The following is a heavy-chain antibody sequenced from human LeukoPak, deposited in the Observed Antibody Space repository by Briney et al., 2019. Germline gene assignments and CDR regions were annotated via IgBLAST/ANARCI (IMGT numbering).Heavy chain of an antibody. Sequence: GASVKVSCKASGYTFTGYYMHKVRQAPGQGLEWMGWINPNSGGTNYAQKFQGRVTMTRDTSISTAYVELSRLRSDDTAVYYCARDGGYYDILTGYAISNWFDPWGQGTLVTVSS. J-gene: IGHJ5*02. CDR1: GYTFTGYY. CDR2: INPNSGGT. V-gene: IGHV1-2*02. CDR3: ARDGGYYDILTGYAISNWFDP. D-gene: IGHD3-9*01.